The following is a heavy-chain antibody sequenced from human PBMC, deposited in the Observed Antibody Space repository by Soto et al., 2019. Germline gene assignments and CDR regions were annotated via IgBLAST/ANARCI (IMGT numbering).Heavy chain of an antibody. CDR2: MYYSGST. D-gene: IGHD3-3*01. CDR3: ARTRDFWSGNDAFDI. V-gene: IGHV4-61*01. Sequence: SETLSLTCTVSGGSVSSGSYYWSWIRQPPGKGLEWIGYMYYSGSTNYNPSLKSRVTISLDTSKNQFSLKLSSVTAADTAVYFCARTRDFWSGNDAFDIWGQGTMVTVS. J-gene: IGHJ3*02. CDR1: GGSVSSGSYY.